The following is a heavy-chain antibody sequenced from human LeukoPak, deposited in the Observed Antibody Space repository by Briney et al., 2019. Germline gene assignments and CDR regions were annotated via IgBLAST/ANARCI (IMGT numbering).Heavy chain of an antibody. CDR3: ARGCRVVPGVHNVGMTSYYNGMDV. V-gene: IGHV1-46*01. D-gene: IGHD2-2*01. CDR2: INPSGGDT. CDR1: GYTFTRYY. Sequence: ASVKVSCKPSGYTFTRYYMHWVRQAPGQGLEWMGIINPSGGDTSYAQKFQGRVTTTRDPSTSTVYMEVVSLRPEDTAVYYCARGCRVVPGVHNVGMTSYYNGMDVWGQGTTVTVSS. J-gene: IGHJ6*02.